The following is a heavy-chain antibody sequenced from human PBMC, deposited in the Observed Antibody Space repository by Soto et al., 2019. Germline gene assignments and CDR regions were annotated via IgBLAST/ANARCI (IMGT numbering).Heavy chain of an antibody. CDR2: TSYDGSDK. CDR1: GFTFRSYV. J-gene: IGHJ6*02. V-gene: IGHV3-30*19. Sequence: QVQLVESGGGVVQPGTSLRVSCVGSGFTFRSYVIHWVRQAPGKGLEWVALTSYDGSDKYYDDSVRGRFTISRDNSRNTVDLQMDSLRLEETALYYCARWGTTGGLDVWGQGTPVSVSS. D-gene: IGHD3-16*01. CDR3: ARWGTTGGLDV.